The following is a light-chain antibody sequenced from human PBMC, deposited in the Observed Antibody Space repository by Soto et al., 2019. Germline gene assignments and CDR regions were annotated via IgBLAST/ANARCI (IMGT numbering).Light chain of an antibody. Sequence: DIQMTQSPSSLSASVGDRVTITCRASQSISTYLNWYQQKPRKAPKVLIFAASSLQSGVPLRFSGSGSGTDFTLTISSLQPEDFATYYCQQSYSSPYTFGQGTKLEIK. CDR1: QSISTY. V-gene: IGKV1-39*01. J-gene: IGKJ2*01. CDR3: QQSYSSPYT. CDR2: AAS.